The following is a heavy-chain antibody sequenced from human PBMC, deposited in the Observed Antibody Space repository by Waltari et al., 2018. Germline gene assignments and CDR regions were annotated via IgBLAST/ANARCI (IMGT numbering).Heavy chain of an antibody. CDR3: ARGWFPAVAGTYTPDY. CDR1: GGTFSSYA. D-gene: IGHD6-19*01. J-gene: IGHJ4*02. Sequence: QVQLVQSGAEVKRPGSSLKVSCKASGGTFSSYAISWVRQAPGQGLEWMGGIIPIFGTANYAQKFQGRVTITTDESTSTAYMELSSLRSEDTAVYYCARGWFPAVAGTYTPDYWGQGTLVTVSS. CDR2: IIPIFGTA. V-gene: IGHV1-69*05.